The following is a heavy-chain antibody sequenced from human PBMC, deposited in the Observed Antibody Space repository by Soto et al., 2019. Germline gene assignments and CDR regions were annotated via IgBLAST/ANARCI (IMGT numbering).Heavy chain of an antibody. CDR1: GGTFSSYA. V-gene: IGHV1-69*01. CDR2: IIPMYGPA. D-gene: IGHD3-10*01. CDR3: ARVTSMVRGVIDNWFDP. Sequence: QVPLVQSGAEVKKPGSSVTVSCKASGGTFSSYAIHWVRQAHGQGLEWMGGIIPMYGPAKYAQRFQGRVTITADEATTTVYMELTSLTSQDTAVYYCARVTSMVRGVIDNWFDPWGHGTLVTGSS. J-gene: IGHJ5*02.